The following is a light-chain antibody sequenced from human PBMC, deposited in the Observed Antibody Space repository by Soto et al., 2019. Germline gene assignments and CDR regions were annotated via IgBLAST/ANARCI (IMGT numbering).Light chain of an antibody. J-gene: IGLJ3*02. V-gene: IGLV4-69*01. CDR3: QTWGTGLLV. CDR2: LNSDGSH. CDR1: SGHSSYA. Sequence: QAVVTQSPSASASLGASVKLTCTLSSGHSSYAIAWHQQQPEKGPRYLMKLNSDGSHSKGDGIPDRFSGSSSGAERYLTISSLQSADEADYYCQTWGTGLLVFGGGTKLTVL.